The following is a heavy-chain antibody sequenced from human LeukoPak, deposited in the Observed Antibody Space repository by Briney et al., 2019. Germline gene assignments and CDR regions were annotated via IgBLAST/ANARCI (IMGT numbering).Heavy chain of an antibody. Sequence: GGSLRLSCAASGFILSDYNMNWVRQAPGKGLEWVSFIAISGSYITYADSVKGRFTISRDNAKNSLYLQMNSLRAEDTAVYYCARDLSATIRAYDYWGQGTRVTVSS. V-gene: IGHV3-21*01. D-gene: IGHD1-26*01. CDR1: GFILSDYN. CDR3: ARDLSATIRAYDY. J-gene: IGHJ4*02. CDR2: IAISGSYI.